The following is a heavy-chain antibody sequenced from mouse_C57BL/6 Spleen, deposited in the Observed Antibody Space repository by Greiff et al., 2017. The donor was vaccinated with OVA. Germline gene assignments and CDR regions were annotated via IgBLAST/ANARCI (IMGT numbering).Heavy chain of an antibody. V-gene: IGHV1-69*01. J-gene: IGHJ4*01. CDR2: IDPSDSYT. D-gene: IGHD1-1*01. Sequence: QVHVKQPGAELVMPGASVKLSCKASGYTFTSYWMHWVKQRPGQGLEWIGEIDPSDSYTNYNQKFKGKSTLTVDKSSSTAYMQLSSLTSEDSAVYYCARWTTRAMDYWGQGTSVTVSS. CDR3: ARWTTRAMDY. CDR1: GYTFTSYW.